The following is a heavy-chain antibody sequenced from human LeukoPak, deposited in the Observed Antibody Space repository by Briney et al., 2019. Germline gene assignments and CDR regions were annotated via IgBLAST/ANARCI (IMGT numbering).Heavy chain of an antibody. Sequence: SETLSLTCAVYTGSFSGYYWSWIRQPPGKGLEWIGEINHSGSTNYNPSLKSRVTISVDTSKNQFSLKLSSVTAADTAVYYCARGEKQQLVYNWFDPWGQGTLVTVSS. CDR2: INHSGST. D-gene: IGHD6-13*01. CDR3: ARGEKQQLVYNWFDP. CDR1: TGSFSGYY. J-gene: IGHJ5*02. V-gene: IGHV4-34*01.